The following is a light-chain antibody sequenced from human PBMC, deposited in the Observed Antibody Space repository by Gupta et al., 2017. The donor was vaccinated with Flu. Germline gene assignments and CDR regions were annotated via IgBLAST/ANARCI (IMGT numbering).Light chain of an antibody. J-gene: IGLJ3*02. CDR3: PSVDSDRIYWV. V-gene: IGLV3-25*03. CDR2: KNW. CDR1: TFAKQY. Sequence: TATITCTGDTFAKQYAYWLQQHPGQAPVLLLYKNWNRPSGIPERFSASNSGTTATLTISGVLTEDEADYYCPSVDSDRIYWVFGGGTKLTVL.